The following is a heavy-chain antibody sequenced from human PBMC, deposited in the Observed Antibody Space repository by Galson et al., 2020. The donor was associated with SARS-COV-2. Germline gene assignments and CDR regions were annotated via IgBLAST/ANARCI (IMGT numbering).Heavy chain of an antibody. D-gene: IGHD6-13*01. CDR2: IYYSGST. CDR1: GGSISSGGYY. Sequence: ASETLSLTCTVSGGSISSGGYYWRWIRQHPGKGLEWIGYIYYSGSTYYNPSLKSRITISVDTSKNQFSLKLSSVTAADTALYYCAGAEGAAAVDYWGQGTLVTVSS. V-gene: IGHV4-31*03. CDR3: AGAEGAAAVDY. J-gene: IGHJ4*02.